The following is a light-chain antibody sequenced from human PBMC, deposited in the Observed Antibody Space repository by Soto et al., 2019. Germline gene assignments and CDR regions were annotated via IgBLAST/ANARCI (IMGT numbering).Light chain of an antibody. V-gene: IGKV3-20*01. CDR3: QQYAGSPRT. CDR1: QNLGSGY. Sequence: EIGLTQSPGTLSLSPGDRATLSCRASQNLGSGYLAWYQQKPGQAPRLLIYGASSRATGIPDRFSGSGSGTDFTLTINRVEPEDFAVYFCQQYAGSPRTFGQGTKVDIK. J-gene: IGKJ1*01. CDR2: GAS.